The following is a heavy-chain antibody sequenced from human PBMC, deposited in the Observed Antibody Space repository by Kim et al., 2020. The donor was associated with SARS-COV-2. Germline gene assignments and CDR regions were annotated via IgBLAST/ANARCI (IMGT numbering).Heavy chain of an antibody. V-gene: IGHV2-5*01. Sequence: RYSPSLKSRLTITKDTSKNQVVLTMTNMDPVDTATYYCAHSHRGSYRWDYWGQGTLVTVSS. CDR3: AHSHRGSYRWDY. J-gene: IGHJ4*02. D-gene: IGHD3-16*02.